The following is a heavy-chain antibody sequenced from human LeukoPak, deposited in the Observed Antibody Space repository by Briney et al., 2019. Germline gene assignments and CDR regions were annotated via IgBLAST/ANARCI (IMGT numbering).Heavy chain of an antibody. V-gene: IGHV4-59*08. CDR3: ARGAGAGYNLQPFDY. CDR1: GGSISSYY. D-gene: IGHD5-24*01. Sequence: SETLSLTGTVSGGSISSYYWSWIRQPPGKGLGWIGFIYYSGSTKYNPSLKSRVSISVDTSKNQFSLKLSSVTAADTAVYYCARGAGAGYNLQPFDYWGQGTLVTASS. CDR2: IYYSGST. J-gene: IGHJ4*02.